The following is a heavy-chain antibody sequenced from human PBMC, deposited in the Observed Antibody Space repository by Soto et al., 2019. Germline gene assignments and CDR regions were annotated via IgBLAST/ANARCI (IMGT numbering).Heavy chain of an antibody. CDR2: INPNSGGT. V-gene: IGHV1-2*04. Sequence: ASVKVSCKXSGYTFTGYYMHWVRQAPGQGLEWMGWINPNSGGTNYAQKFQGWVTMTRDTSISTAYMELSRLRSDDTAVYYCAREMNCSSTSCPGYYYYGMDVWGQGTTVTVSS. CDR1: GYTFTGYY. D-gene: IGHD2-2*01. CDR3: AREMNCSSTSCPGYYYYGMDV. J-gene: IGHJ6*02.